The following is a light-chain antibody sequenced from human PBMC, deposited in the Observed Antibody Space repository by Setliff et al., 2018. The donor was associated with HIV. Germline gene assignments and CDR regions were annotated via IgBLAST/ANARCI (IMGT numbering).Light chain of an antibody. CDR1: SSDIGAYNV. CDR3: SSYAGGPYV. V-gene: IGLV2-8*01. CDR2: DVN. J-gene: IGLJ1*01. Sequence: QSALTQPPSASGSPGQSVTISCTGTSSDIGAYNVVSWLQQHPGKAPKVMIYDVNQRPSGVPDRFSGSKSGNTASLTVSGLQPEDEADYYCSSYAGGPYVFGTGTKVTVL.